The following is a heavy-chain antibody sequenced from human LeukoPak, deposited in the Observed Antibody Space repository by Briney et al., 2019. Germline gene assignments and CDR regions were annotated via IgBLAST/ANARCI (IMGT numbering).Heavy chain of an antibody. CDR3: ARQGYSSGWYVIYTTDY. CDR2: INHSGST. V-gene: IGHV4-34*01. CDR1: GGSFSGYY. D-gene: IGHD6-19*01. J-gene: IGHJ4*02. Sequence: SETLSLTCAVYGGSFSGYYWSWIRQPPGKGLEWIGEINHSGSTNYNPSLKSRVTISVDTSKNQFSLKLSSVTAADTAVYYCARQGYSSGWYVIYTTDYWGQGTLVTVSS.